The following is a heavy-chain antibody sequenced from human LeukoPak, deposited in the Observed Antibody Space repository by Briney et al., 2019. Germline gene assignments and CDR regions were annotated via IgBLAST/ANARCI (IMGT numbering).Heavy chain of an antibody. CDR1: GGSISSSSYY. J-gene: IGHJ5*02. CDR3: ARIGYCSSTSCYGPPKSNWFDP. Sequence: SKTLSLTCTVSGGSISSSSYYWGWIRQPPGKGLEWIGSIYYSGSTYYNPSLKSRVTISVDTSKNQFSLKLSSVTAADTAVYYCARIGYCSSTSCYGPPKSNWFDPWGQGTLVTVSS. CDR2: IYYSGST. V-gene: IGHV4-39*01. D-gene: IGHD2-2*01.